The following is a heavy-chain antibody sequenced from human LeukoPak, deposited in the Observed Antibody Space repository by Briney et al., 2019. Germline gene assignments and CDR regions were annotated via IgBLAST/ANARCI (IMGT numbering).Heavy chain of an antibody. V-gene: IGHV3-30*18. J-gene: IGHJ4*02. Sequence: GGSLRLSCAASGFTFSSYSMQWVRQAPGKGLEWVAVISYDGSHKYYVDSVKGRFTISRDNSKNTLYLQMNSLRAEDTAVYYCAKSVQYFDFDYWGQGTLVTVSS. CDR2: ISYDGSHK. CDR1: GFTFSSYS. CDR3: AKSVQYFDFDY. D-gene: IGHD3-9*01.